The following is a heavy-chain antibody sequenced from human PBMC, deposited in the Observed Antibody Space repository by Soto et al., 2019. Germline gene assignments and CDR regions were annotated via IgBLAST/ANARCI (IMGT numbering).Heavy chain of an antibody. CDR3: ARDKITGLFDY. CDR1: GGSFSGYY. D-gene: IGHD2-8*02. Sequence: SETLSLTCAVYGGSFSGYYWTWIRQPPGTGLEWIGEINHSGSTNYNPSLKSRVTISVDTSKNPFSLKLTSVTAADTAVYYCARDKITGLFDYWGQGTLVTVSS. V-gene: IGHV4-34*01. CDR2: INHSGST. J-gene: IGHJ4*02.